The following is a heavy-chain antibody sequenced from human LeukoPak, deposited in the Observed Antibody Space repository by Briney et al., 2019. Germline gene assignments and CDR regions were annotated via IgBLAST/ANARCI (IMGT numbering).Heavy chain of an antibody. J-gene: IGHJ6*02. CDR1: GFTFSSYD. Sequence: GGSLRLSCAASGFTFSSYDMHWVRHATGKGLEWVSAIGTAGDTYYPGSVKGRFTISRDNSKNTLYLQMNSLRAEDTAVYYCARDLNGSYYGRGLYYYYYGMDVWGQGTTVTVSS. CDR2: IGTAGDT. V-gene: IGHV3-13*01. D-gene: IGHD1-26*01. CDR3: ARDLNGSYYGRGLYYYYYGMDV.